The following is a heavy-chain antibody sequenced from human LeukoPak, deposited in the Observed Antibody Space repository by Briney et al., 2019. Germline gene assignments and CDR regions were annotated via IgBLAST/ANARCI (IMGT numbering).Heavy chain of an antibody. CDR1: GYSISGGYY. V-gene: IGHV4-38-2*01. D-gene: IGHD3-10*01. CDR3: ARVGDYYGSDY. Sequence: PSETLSLTCAVSGYSISGGYYWGWIRQPPGKGLEWIGSIYHSGSTYYNPSLKSRVTISVDTSKNQFSLKLSSVTAADTAVYYCARVGDYYGSDYWGQGTLVTVSS. CDR2: IYHSGST. J-gene: IGHJ4*02.